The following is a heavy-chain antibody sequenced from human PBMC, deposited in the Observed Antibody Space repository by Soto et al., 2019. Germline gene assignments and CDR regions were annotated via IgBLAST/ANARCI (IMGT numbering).Heavy chain of an antibody. CDR1: GGSISSSSYY. Sequence: KPSETLSLTXTVSGGSISSSSYYWGWIRQPPGKGLEWIGSIYYSGSTYYNPSLKSRVTISVDTSKNQFSLKLSSVTAADTAVYYCARQIGQLEPRPINYYGMDVWGQGTTVTVSS. J-gene: IGHJ6*02. V-gene: IGHV4-39*01. CDR2: IYYSGST. D-gene: IGHD6-6*01. CDR3: ARQIGQLEPRPINYYGMDV.